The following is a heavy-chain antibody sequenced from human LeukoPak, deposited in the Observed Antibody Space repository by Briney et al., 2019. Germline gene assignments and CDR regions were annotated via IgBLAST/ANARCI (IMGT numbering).Heavy chain of an antibody. CDR3: ARDRVAVAGPVDFFDL. CDR2: ISNSGSTL. CDR1: GFIFSSYG. J-gene: IGHJ2*01. D-gene: IGHD6-19*01. V-gene: IGHV3-48*01. Sequence: GGSLRLSCAASGFIFSSYGMNWVRQVPGKGLEWISYISNSGSTLIYADSVKGRFTISRDNAKNSLYLQMDSLRAEDTAVYYCARDRVAVAGPVDFFDLWGRGTLVTVSS.